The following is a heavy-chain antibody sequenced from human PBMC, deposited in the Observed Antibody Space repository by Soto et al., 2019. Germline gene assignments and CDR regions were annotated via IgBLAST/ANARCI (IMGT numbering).Heavy chain of an antibody. CDR3: ARSVVTPNWYFDL. CDR2: INHSGST. CDR1: GGSLSGYY. J-gene: IGHJ2*01. D-gene: IGHD2-21*02. V-gene: IGHV4-34*01. Sequence: QVQLQQWGAGLLKPSETLSLTCAVYGGSLSGYYWSWIRQPPGKGLEWFGEINHSGSTNYNPSLKSRVTISVDTSENQFSLKLTSVTAADTAVYYCARSVVTPNWYFDLWGRGTLVTVSS.